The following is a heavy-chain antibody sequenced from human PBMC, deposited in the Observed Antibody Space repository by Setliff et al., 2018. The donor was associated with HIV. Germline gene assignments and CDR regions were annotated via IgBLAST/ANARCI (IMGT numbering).Heavy chain of an antibody. V-gene: IGHV4-39*01. CDR3: ARPRLRGSGAFDI. CDR2: IYYSGTT. Sequence: PSETLSLTCTVSGDSISSRTFYWGWIRQPPGKGLEWIGSIYYSGTTYYNPSLKSRVAISVDTSKNQFSLKLGSVTAADTAVYYCARPRLRGSGAFDIWGQGTMVTVSS. J-gene: IGHJ3*02. CDR1: GDSISSRTFY. D-gene: IGHD2-21*01.